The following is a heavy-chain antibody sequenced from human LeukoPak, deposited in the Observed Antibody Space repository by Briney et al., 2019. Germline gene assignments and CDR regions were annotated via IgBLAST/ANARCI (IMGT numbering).Heavy chain of an antibody. D-gene: IGHD5-12*01. CDR3: AKGGGSKLKDAFDI. Sequence: GGSLRLSCAASGFTVSSNYMSWVRQAPGKGLEWLAFIRYDGSNTYYADSVKGRFTVSRDDSKNTLYLQMNSLRAEDTAVYYCAKGGGSKLKDAFDIWGQGTVVTVSA. CDR1: GFTVSSNY. V-gene: IGHV3-30*02. CDR2: IRYDGSNT. J-gene: IGHJ3*02.